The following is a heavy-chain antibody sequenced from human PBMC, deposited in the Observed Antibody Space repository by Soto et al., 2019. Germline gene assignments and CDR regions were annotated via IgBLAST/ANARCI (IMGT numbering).Heavy chain of an antibody. CDR1: GDTFNIYG. D-gene: IGHD2-21*01. CDR2: INAGMRWINAGNGNT. CDR3: ARDCTYCRVHTGLDAFDI. J-gene: IGHJ3*02. V-gene: IGHV1-3*01. Sequence: GASVKVSCKASGDTFNIYGLHWVRQGAGQRLEWMGWINAGMRWINAGNGNTKYSQKFQGRVTITRDTSASTAFMGLSSLKSEDTAVYYCARDCTYCRVHTGLDAFDIWGQGTMVTVSS.